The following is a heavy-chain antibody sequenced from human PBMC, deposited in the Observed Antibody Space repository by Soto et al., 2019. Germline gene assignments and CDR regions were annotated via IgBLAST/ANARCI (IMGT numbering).Heavy chain of an antibody. CDR1: GGSISSGGYS. CDR3: AREGYSGYDSPGYFDY. D-gene: IGHD5-12*01. CDR2: NYHRGST. J-gene: IGHJ4*02. Sequence: QLQLQESGSGLVKPSQTLSLTCAVSGGSISSGGYSWSWIRQPPGKGLEWIGYNYHRGSTYYNPALKRRVPISVDRSKNQFSLKLSSVTAADTAVYYGAREGYSGYDSPGYFDYWGQGTLVTVSS. V-gene: IGHV4-30-2*01.